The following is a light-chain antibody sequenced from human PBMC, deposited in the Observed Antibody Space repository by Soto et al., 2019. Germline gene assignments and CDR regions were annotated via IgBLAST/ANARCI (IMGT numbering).Light chain of an antibody. Sequence: QSVLTQSSSASASLGSSVKLTCTLSSGHSTYIIAWHQQQPGKAPRYLMKLEGSGSYNKGRGIPDRFSGSSSGADRYLTISNLQFEYEADYYCETWDTNVVVFGGGTKLTVL. V-gene: IGLV4-60*02. CDR1: SGHSTYI. CDR3: ETWDTNVVV. CDR2: LEGSGSY. J-gene: IGLJ2*01.